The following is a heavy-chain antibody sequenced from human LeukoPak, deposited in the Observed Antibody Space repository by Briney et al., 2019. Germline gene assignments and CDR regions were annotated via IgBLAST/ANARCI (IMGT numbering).Heavy chain of an antibody. Sequence: ASVKVSCKASGYTFTGYYMHWVRQAPGQGLEWMGWINPNSGGTNYAQRFQGWVTMTRDTSISTAYMELSRLRSDDTAVYYCARGRRFLEWFDYWGQGTLVTVSS. V-gene: IGHV1-2*04. CDR3: ARGRRFLEWFDY. CDR1: GYTFTGYY. D-gene: IGHD3-3*01. CDR2: INPNSGGT. J-gene: IGHJ4*02.